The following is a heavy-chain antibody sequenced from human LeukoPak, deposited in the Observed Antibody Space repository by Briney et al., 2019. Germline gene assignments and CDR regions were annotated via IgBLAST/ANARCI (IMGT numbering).Heavy chain of an antibody. V-gene: IGHV4-59*01. CDR3: ARGNTLLGTFDY. J-gene: IGHJ4*02. CDR2: IYYSGST. D-gene: IGHD7-27*01. CDR1: GGSISSYY. Sequence: PSETLSLTCTVSGGSISSYYWSWIRQPPGKGLEWIGYIYYSGSTNYNPSLKSRVTISVDTSKNQFSLKLSSVTAADTAVYYCARGNTLLGTFDYWGQGTLVTVSS.